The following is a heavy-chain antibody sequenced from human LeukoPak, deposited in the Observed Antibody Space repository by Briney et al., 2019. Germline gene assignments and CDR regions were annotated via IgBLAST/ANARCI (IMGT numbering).Heavy chain of an antibody. Sequence: SETLSLTCTVSGGSISSSSYYWGWIRQPPGKGLEWIGSIYYSGSTYYNPSLKSRVTIPVDTSKNQFSLKLSSVTAADTAVYYCTRGRSRYSGYTDPPTTLVFDYWGQGTLVTVSS. CDR3: TRGRSRYSGYTDPPTTLVFDY. CDR2: IYYSGST. J-gene: IGHJ4*02. V-gene: IGHV4-39*07. CDR1: GGSISSSSYY. D-gene: IGHD5-12*01.